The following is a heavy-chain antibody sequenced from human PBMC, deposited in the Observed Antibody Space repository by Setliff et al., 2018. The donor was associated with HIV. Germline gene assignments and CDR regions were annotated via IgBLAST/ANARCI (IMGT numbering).Heavy chain of an antibody. J-gene: IGHJ3*02. CDR2: INWNGGST. CDR3: ARDAAAPAAIEGAFDI. D-gene: IGHD2-2*02. Sequence: GGSLRLSCAASGFTFDDYGMSWVRQAPGKGLEWVSGINWNGGSTGYADSVRGRFTISRDNAKNSLYLQMNSLRAEDTALYYCARDAAAPAAIEGAFDIWGQGTMVTVSS. CDR1: GFTFDDYG. V-gene: IGHV3-20*04.